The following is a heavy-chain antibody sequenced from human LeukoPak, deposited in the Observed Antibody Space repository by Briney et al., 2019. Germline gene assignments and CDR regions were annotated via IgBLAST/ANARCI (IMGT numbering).Heavy chain of an antibody. J-gene: IGHJ6*02. Sequence: KPSETLSLTCTVSGGSISSYYWSWIRQPPGKGLEWIGYIYYSGSTNYNPSLKSRVTISVDTSKNQFSLKLSSVTAADTAVYYCARGSYGGLPYYYYGMDVWGQGTTVTVSS. V-gene: IGHV4-59*12. CDR1: GGSISSYY. CDR3: ARGSYGGLPYYYYGMDV. D-gene: IGHD4-23*01. CDR2: IYYSGST.